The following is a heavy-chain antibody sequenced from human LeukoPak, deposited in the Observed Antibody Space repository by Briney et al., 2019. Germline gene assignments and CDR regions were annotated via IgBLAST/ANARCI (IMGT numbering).Heavy chain of an antibody. CDR1: GGSISSGGYY. D-gene: IGHD3-3*01. Sequence: PSETLSLTCTVSGGSISSGGYYWSWIRQHPGKGLEWIGYIYYSVSTYYNPSLQSRVTISAAPYKNPFSLRLSSVTAGDPAVYYCARARWSGYGPRYSYYGMDVWGQGTTVTVSS. CDR3: ARARWSGYGPRYSYYGMDV. J-gene: IGHJ6*02. V-gene: IGHV4-31*03. CDR2: IYYSVST.